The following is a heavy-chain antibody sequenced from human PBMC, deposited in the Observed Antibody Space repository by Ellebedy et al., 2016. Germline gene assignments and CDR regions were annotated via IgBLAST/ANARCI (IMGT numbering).Heavy chain of an antibody. CDR1: GYTLTELS. CDR3: ARVVAYPYPTFFDY. D-gene: IGHD2-15*01. Sequence: ASVKVSCXVSGYTLTELSMHWVRQAPGKGLEWMGGFDPEDGETIYAQKFQGRVTMTEDTSTDTAYMELSSLRSEDTAVYYCARVVAYPYPTFFDYWGQGTLVTVSS. V-gene: IGHV1-24*01. CDR2: FDPEDGET. J-gene: IGHJ4*02.